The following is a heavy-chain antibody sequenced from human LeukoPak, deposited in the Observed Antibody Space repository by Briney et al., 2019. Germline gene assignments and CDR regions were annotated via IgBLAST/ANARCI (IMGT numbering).Heavy chain of an antibody. Sequence: KPSETLSLTCAVYGGSFSGYYWSWIRQPPGKGLEWIGEINHSGSTNYNPSLKSRVTISVDTSKNQFSLKLSSVTAADTAVYYCARDQAVPALYYFDYWGQGTLVTVSS. V-gene: IGHV4-34*01. CDR1: GGSFSGYY. J-gene: IGHJ4*02. D-gene: IGHD2-2*01. CDR2: INHSGST. CDR3: ARDQAVPALYYFDY.